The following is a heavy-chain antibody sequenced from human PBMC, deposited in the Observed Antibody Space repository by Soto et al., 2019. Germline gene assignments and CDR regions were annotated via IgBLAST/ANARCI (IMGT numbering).Heavy chain of an antibody. Sequence: EVQLVESGGRLVKPGGSLRLSCAASGFALSSYSIGWVRQAPGKGLEWVSFTFNFDGSLYYADSVKGRFAISRDNAKNSVYLQMNSMRAEETAVYYCAREEGYCGGGGCFRGAFDLWGQGTVVTVSS. D-gene: IGHD2-15*01. CDR3: AREEGYCGGGGCFRGAFDL. V-gene: IGHV3-21*01. J-gene: IGHJ3*01. CDR2: TFNFDGSL. CDR1: GFALSSYS.